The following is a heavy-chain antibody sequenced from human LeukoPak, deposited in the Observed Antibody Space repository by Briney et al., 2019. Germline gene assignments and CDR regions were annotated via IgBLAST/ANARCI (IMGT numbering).Heavy chain of an antibody. D-gene: IGHD2-15*01. V-gene: IGHV3-23*01. CDR1: GYTFSSYA. J-gene: IGHJ4*02. CDR2: ISGSGGST. Sequence: GGSLRLSCAASGYTFSSYAMSWVRQAPGKGLEWVSAISGSGGSTYYADSVKGWFTISRDNSKNTLYLQTNSLRAEDTAVYYCAKARADIGDYWGQGTLVTVSS. CDR3: AKARADIGDY.